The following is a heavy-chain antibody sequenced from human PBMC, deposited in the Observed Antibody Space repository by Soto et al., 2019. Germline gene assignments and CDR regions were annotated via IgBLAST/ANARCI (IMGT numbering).Heavy chain of an antibody. CDR3: ASGTQYYYDSSGYSRRGDYFDY. Sequence: GGSLRLSCAASGFTFSSYGMHWVRQAPGKGLEWVAVIWYDGSNKYYADSVKGRFTISRDNSKNTLYLQMNSLRAEDTAVYYCASGTQYYYDSSGYSRRGDYFDYWGQGTLVTVSS. V-gene: IGHV3-33*01. CDR1: GFTFSSYG. J-gene: IGHJ4*02. CDR2: IWYDGSNK. D-gene: IGHD3-22*01.